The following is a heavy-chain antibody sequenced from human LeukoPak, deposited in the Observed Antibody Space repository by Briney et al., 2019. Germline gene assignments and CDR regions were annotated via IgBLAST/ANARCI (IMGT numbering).Heavy chain of an antibody. Sequence: GGSLRLSCAASGFTFSDHYMDWVRQAPGKGLEWVSAISGSGGSTYYADSVKGRFTISRDNSKNTLYLQMNSLRAEDTAVYYCAKDMFPVAIYCYYYGMDVWGQGTTVTVSS. CDR2: ISGSGGST. CDR3: AKDMFPVAIYCYYYGMDV. D-gene: IGHD5-12*01. CDR1: GFTFSDHY. J-gene: IGHJ6*02. V-gene: IGHV3-23*01.